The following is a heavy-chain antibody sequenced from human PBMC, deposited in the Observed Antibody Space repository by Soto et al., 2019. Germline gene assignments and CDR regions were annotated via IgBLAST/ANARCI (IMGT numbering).Heavy chain of an antibody. CDR2: INHSGST. D-gene: IGHD3-22*01. CDR3: AILDDSSGYYDY. Sequence: QVQLQQWGAGLLKPSETLSLTCAVYGGSFSGYYWSWIRRPPGKGLEWIGEINHSGSTNYNPSLKSRVTISVDTSKNQFSLKLSSVTAADTAVYYCAILDDSSGYYDYWGQGTLVTVSS. V-gene: IGHV4-34*01. J-gene: IGHJ4*02. CDR1: GGSFSGYY.